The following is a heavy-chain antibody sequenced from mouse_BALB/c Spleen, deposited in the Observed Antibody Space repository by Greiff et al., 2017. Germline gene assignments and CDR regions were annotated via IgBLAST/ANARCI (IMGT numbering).Heavy chain of an antibody. J-gene: IGHJ3*01. CDR2: ISYDGSN. Sequence: QLVESGPGLVKPSQSLSLTCSVTGYSITSGYYWNWIRQFPGNKLEWMGYISYDGSNNYNPSLKNRISITRDTSKNQFFLKLNSVTTEDTATYYCARGLGEAYWGQGTLVTVSA. V-gene: IGHV3-6*02. CDR1: GYSITSGYY. D-gene: IGHD4-1*01. CDR3: ARGLGEAY.